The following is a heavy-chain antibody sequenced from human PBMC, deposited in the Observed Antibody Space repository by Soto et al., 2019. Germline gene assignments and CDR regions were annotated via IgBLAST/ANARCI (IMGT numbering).Heavy chain of an antibody. CDR2: MNPNTGNS. V-gene: IGHV1-8*02. CDR3: ARRAETNGWNGFGADKYYFDF. Sequence: ASAKLSCEASGYTITSYDIYWAQQATGQGLEWMGLMNPNTGNSGYAQKFQGRVTMTSNTSISTAHMELSSLRSDDTAVYYCARRAETNGWNGFGADKYYFDFSGQGTLVSVSS. CDR1: GYTITSYD. J-gene: IGHJ4*02. D-gene: IGHD1-1*01.